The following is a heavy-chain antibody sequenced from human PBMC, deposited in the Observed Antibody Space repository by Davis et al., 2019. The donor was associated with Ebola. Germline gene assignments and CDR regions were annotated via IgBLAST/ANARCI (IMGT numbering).Heavy chain of an antibody. Sequence: ASVQVSCKASGYTFTPDAINWVRQAPGPGLEWMGWIHTNTGNPTYVQDFTGRFVFSLDTSVSTAYLQINSLKAEDTAVFYCAKGPASRLNYWGQGTLVTVSS. CDR1: GYTFTPDA. CDR2: IHTNTGNP. CDR3: AKGPASRLNY. V-gene: IGHV7-4-1*02. D-gene: IGHD2-2*01. J-gene: IGHJ4*02.